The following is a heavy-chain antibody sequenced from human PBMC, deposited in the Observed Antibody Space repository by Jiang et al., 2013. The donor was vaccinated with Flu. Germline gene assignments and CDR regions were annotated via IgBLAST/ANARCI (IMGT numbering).Heavy chain of an antibody. D-gene: IGHD6-13*01. J-gene: IGHJ5*02. CDR1: GGSISSYY. CDR3: ARDRGGSSWYEEDWFDP. Sequence: PGLVKPSETLSLTCTVSGGSISSYYWSWIRQPPGKGLEWIGYIYYSGSTNYNPSLKSRVTISVDTSKNQFSLKLSSVTAADTAVYYCARDRGGSSWYEEDWFDPWGQGTLVTVSS. CDR2: IYYSGST. V-gene: IGHV4-59*01.